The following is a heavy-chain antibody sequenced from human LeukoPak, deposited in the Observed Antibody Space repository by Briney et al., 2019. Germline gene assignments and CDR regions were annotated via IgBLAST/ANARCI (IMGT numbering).Heavy chain of an antibody. CDR3: ARDRNIAASYYYYYYYMDV. CDR1: GGSISSGSYY. J-gene: IGHJ6*03. D-gene: IGHD6-6*01. V-gene: IGHV4-61*02. Sequence: SETLSLTCTVSGGSISSGSYYWSWIRQPAGKGLEWIGRIYTSGSTNYNPSLKSRVTISVDTSKNQFSLKLSSVTAADTAVYYCARDRNIAASYYYYYYYMDVWGKGTTVTVSS. CDR2: IYTSGST.